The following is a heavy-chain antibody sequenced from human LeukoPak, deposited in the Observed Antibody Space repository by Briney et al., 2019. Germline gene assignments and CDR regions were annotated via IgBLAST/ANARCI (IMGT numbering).Heavy chain of an antibody. CDR2: INAGNGNT. J-gene: IGHJ4*02. Sequence: ASVKVSCKASGYTFTSYAMHWVRQAPGQRLEWMGWINAGNGNTKYSQKFQGRVTITRDTSASTAYMELSGLRSEDTAVYYCASAPMEWLRGDELDYWGQGTLVTVSS. D-gene: IGHD5-12*01. V-gene: IGHV1-3*01. CDR3: ASAPMEWLRGDELDY. CDR1: GYTFTSYA.